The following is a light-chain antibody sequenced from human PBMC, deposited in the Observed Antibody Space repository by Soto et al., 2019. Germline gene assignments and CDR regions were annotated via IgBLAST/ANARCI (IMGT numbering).Light chain of an antibody. V-gene: IGKV3-15*01. CDR1: QSVSSN. Sequence: EIVMTQSPATLSVSPGERAILSCRASQSVSSNLAWYQQKPGQAPRLLIYGAFTRATGVPARFSGSASGTEFTLTISSLQSEDFAVYYCQQYNNWLRTFGQGTKVEIK. CDR3: QQYNNWLRT. J-gene: IGKJ1*01. CDR2: GAF.